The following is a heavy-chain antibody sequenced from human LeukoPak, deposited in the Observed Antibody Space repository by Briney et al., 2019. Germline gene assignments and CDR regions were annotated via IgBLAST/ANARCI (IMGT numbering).Heavy chain of an antibody. D-gene: IGHD5-18*01. V-gene: IGHV4-39*01. CDR1: GGSISSSSYY. CDR2: IYYSGST. CDR3: ARQRIQLWPGDFDY. J-gene: IGHJ4*02. Sequence: SETLSLTCTVSGGSISSSSYYWGWIRQPPGKGLEWIGSIYYSGSTYYNLSLKSRVTISVDTSKNQFSLKLSSVTAADTAVYYCARQRIQLWPGDFDYWGQGTLVTVSS.